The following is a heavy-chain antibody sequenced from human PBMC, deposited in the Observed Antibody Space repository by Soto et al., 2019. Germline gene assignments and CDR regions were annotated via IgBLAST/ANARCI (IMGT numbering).Heavy chain of an antibody. CDR3: ARSGYSYGPNPLLY. CDR1: GGSISSGGYY. J-gene: IGHJ4*02. D-gene: IGHD5-18*01. CDR2: IYYSGST. V-gene: IGHV4-31*03. Sequence: QVQLQESGPALVKPSQTLSLTCTVSGGSISSGGYYWSWIRQHPGKGLEWIGYIYYSGSTYYNPSLKSRVTISVDTSKKLFFLKLSSVTSAGTYVYYCARSGYSYGPNPLLYLGQGTLGTVSS.